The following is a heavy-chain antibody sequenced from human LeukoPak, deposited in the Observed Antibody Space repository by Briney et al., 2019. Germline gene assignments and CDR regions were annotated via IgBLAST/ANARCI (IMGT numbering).Heavy chain of an antibody. D-gene: IGHD6-19*01. CDR1: GFSLSTSGVG. Sequence: KRSGPTLVNPTQTLTLTCTFSGFSLSTSGVGVGWIRQPPGKALEWLALIYWDDDKRYSPSLKSRLTITKDTSKNQVVLTMTNMDPVDTATYYCAHGLSSGWHPLYYFDYWGQGTLVTVSS. V-gene: IGHV2-5*02. J-gene: IGHJ4*02. CDR3: AHGLSSGWHPLYYFDY. CDR2: IYWDDDK.